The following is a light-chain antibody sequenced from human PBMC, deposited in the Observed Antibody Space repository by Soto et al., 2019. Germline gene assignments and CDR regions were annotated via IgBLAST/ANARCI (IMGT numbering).Light chain of an antibody. CDR3: QQHNNWPPWT. J-gene: IGKJ1*01. Sequence: EIVMTQSPATLSVSPEERATLSCRASQSVSSNLAWYQQKPGQAPRLLMYGASTRATGIPDRFSGSGSGTEFTLTISSLQSEDFAVYYCQQHNNWPPWTFGQGTKAEIK. CDR1: QSVSSN. V-gene: IGKV3-15*01. CDR2: GAS.